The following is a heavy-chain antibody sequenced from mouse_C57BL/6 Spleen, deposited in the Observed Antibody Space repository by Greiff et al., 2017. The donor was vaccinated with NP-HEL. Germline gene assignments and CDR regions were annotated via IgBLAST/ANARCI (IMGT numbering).Heavy chain of an antibody. CDR2: IYPGDGDT. V-gene: IGHV1-82*01. Sequence: VQLQQSGPELVKPGASVKISCKASGYAFSSSWMNWVKQRPGKGLEWIGRIYPGDGDTNYNGKFKGKATLTADKSSSTAYMQLRSLTSEDSAVYVCAEYYGSSPFAYWGQGTLVTVSA. CDR1: GYAFSSSW. CDR3: AEYYGSSPFAY. D-gene: IGHD1-1*01. J-gene: IGHJ3*01.